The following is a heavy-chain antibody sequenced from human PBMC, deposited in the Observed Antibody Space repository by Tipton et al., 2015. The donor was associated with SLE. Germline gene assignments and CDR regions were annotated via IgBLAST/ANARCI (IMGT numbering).Heavy chain of an antibody. V-gene: IGHV3-48*01. CDR3: VRTAYPWDYYYGMDV. J-gene: IGHJ6*02. Sequence: GSLRLSCAASGFTFSSYSMNWVRQAPGKGLEWVSYISSSSSTIYYADSVKGRFTISRDNAKNSLYLQMNSLRAEDTAVYYCVRTAYPWDYYYGMDVWGQGTTVTVSS. CDR1: GFTFSSYS. D-gene: IGHD2-21*02. CDR2: ISSSSSTI.